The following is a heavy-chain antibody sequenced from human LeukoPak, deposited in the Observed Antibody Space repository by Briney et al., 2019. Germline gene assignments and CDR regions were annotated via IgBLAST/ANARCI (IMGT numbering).Heavy chain of an antibody. J-gene: IGHJ4*02. Sequence: ASVKVSCKASGYTFTGYYMHWVRQAPGQGLEWMGWINPNSGGTNYAQKFQGRVTMTRYTSISTAYMELSRLRSDDTAVYYCARGSDDFWSGYSPSYWGQGTLVTVSS. V-gene: IGHV1-2*02. CDR3: ARGSDDFWSGYSPSY. CDR1: GYTFTGYY. D-gene: IGHD3-3*01. CDR2: INPNSGGT.